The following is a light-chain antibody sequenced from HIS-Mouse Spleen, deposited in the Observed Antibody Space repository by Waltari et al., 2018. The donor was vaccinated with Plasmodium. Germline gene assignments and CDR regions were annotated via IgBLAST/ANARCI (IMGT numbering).Light chain of an antibody. J-gene: IGLJ2*01. CDR1: SSDVGGYNY. CDR3: SSYTSSSTLV. CDR2: DVS. V-gene: IGLV2-14*03. Sequence: QSALTQPASVSGSPGQSITISCTGTSSDVGGYNYVSWYQQHPGKAPKLMIYDVSNRPSWVSNRFSGSKSGNTASLTISGLQAEDEAEYYCSSYTSSSTLVFGGGTKLTVL.